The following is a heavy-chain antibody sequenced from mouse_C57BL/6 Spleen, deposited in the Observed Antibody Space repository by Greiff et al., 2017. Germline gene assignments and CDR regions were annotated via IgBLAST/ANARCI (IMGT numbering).Heavy chain of an antibody. D-gene: IGHD1-1*01. CDR1: GFTFSNYW. Sequence: EVKLVESGGGLVQPGGSMKLSCVASGFTFSNYWMNWVRQSPEKGLEWVAQIRLKSDNYATHYAESVKGRFTISRDDSKSSVYLQMNNLRAEDTGIYYCTFHYYGSPYFDYWGQGTTLTVSS. V-gene: IGHV6-3*01. CDR3: TFHYYGSPYFDY. J-gene: IGHJ2*01. CDR2: IRLKSDNYAT.